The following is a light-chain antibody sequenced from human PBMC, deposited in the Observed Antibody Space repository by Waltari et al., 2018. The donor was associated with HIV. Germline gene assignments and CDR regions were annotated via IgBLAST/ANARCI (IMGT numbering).Light chain of an antibody. CDR2: INY. J-gene: IGLJ2*01. CDR1: SPNIGSSP. CDR3: AAWDDSVKGVV. Sequence: QSALTQPPSASGTPGQRVTISLTGRSPNIGSSPVTWYQQLPGTAPKLLMYINYQRPSGVPVRFSGSKSGTSASLAISGLQSEDEADYFCAAWDDSVKGVVFGGGTKLTVL. V-gene: IGLV1-44*01.